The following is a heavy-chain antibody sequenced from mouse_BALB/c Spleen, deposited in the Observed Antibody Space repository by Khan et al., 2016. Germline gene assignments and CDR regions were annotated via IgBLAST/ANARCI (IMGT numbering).Heavy chain of an antibody. J-gene: IGHJ1*01. D-gene: IGHD1-1*01. CDR2: IRSKSNNYAT. CDR3: VRHYYGSNWYFDV. Sequence: EVQLVETGGGLVQPKGSLKLSCAASGFTFNTYAMNWVRQAPGKGLEWVARIRSKSNNYATYYADSVKDRLTISRDDSQSMLYLQMNNLKTEDTAMYYCVRHYYGSNWYFDVWGAGTTVTVSS. CDR1: GFTFNTYA. V-gene: IGHV10-1*02.